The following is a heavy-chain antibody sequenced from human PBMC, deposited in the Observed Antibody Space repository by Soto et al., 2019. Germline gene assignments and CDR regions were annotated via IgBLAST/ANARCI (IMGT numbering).Heavy chain of an antibody. V-gene: IGHV1-69*13. D-gene: IGHD3-22*01. J-gene: IGHJ6*02. Sequence: SVKVSCKASGGTFSSYAISWVRQAPGQGLEWMGGIIPIFGTANYAQKFQGRVTITADESTSTAYMELSSLRSEDTAVYYCARESRDSSGYSSVSGMDVWGQGTTVTVLL. CDR3: ARESRDSSGYSSVSGMDV. CDR1: GGTFSSYA. CDR2: IIPIFGTA.